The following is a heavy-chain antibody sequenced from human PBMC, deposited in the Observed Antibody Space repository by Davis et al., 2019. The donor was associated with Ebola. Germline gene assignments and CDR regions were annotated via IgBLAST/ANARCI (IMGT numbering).Heavy chain of an antibody. CDR3: ARDIAVAGTIGFDY. Sequence: GESLKISCAASGFTSSSYWMHWVRQAPGKGLVWVSLIKSDGSSTRYADSVKGRFTISRDNAKNTLYLQMNSLRPEDTAVYYCARDIAVAGTIGFDYWGQGTLVTVSS. D-gene: IGHD6-19*01. V-gene: IGHV3-74*01. J-gene: IGHJ4*02. CDR1: GFTSSSYW. CDR2: IKSDGSST.